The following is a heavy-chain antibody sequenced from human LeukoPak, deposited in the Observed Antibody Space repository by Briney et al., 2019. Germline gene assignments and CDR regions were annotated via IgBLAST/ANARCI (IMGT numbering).Heavy chain of an antibody. Sequence: PGGSLRLSCAAAGFTFSSYAMHWVRQAPGKGLEWVAVISYDGSNKYYADSVKGRFTITRDNSKNTLYLQMNSLRAEDTAVYYCARTEYDSPPPTYYYYMDVWGKGTTVTVSS. CDR2: ISYDGSNK. CDR1: GFTFSSYA. J-gene: IGHJ6*03. CDR3: ARTEYDSPPPTYYYYMDV. V-gene: IGHV3-30*01. D-gene: IGHD3-16*01.